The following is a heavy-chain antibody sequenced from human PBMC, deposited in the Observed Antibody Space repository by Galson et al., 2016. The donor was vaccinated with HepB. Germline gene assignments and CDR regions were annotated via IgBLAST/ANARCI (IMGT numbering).Heavy chain of an antibody. J-gene: IGHJ2*01. CDR1: GYTFLRYG. Sequence: SVKVSCKASGYTFLRYGISWVRQAPGQGLEWMGYISPRNGNTNYTEHFQGRVTMTTDTPTTTAYMELRSLGSDDTAVYFCARSPNHCTTTTCYSLLYFDRWGRGTLITVSS. CDR2: ISPRNGNT. CDR3: ARSPNHCTTTTCYSLLYFDR. D-gene: IGHD2-2*01. V-gene: IGHV1-18*01.